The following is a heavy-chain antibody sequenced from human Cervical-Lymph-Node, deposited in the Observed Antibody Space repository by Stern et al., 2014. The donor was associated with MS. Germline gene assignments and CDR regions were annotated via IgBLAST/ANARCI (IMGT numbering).Heavy chain of an antibody. D-gene: IGHD1-20*01. CDR1: GFSLSTVGVG. CDR2: VYWDDDK. CDR3: AHRNIITEATIFDY. Sequence: QITLKESGPTLVKPTQTLTLTCTFSGFSLSTVGVGVVWFRQPQGKALAWLVLVYWDDDKRYSPSLKSRLTITKDTPKNRVVLTMTNVAPVDTATYFCAHRNIITEATIFDYWGQGTLVTVSS. V-gene: IGHV2-5*02. J-gene: IGHJ4*02.